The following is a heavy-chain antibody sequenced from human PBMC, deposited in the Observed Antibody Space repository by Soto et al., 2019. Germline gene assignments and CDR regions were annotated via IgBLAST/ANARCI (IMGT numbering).Heavy chain of an antibody. CDR1: GETLPELS. CDR2: FDPAGKP. J-gene: IGHJ6*02. CDR3: ATGNYALDV. V-gene: IGHV1-24*01. Sequence: ASGKVSFKGSGETLPELSIHWVRRAPCKGLEWMGGFDPAGKPVFTQNFQGRVTMTDDTSTDTAYMELRRLRPEDTAVYYCATGNYALDVWGQGTAVTVS.